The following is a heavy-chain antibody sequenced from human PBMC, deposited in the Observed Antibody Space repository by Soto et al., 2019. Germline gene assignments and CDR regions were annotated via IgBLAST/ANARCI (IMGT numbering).Heavy chain of an antibody. V-gene: IGHV4-31*03. CDR2: VYYSGSS. D-gene: IGHD2-2*01. Sequence: PSETLSLTCTGSGDSISGGASFWSWIRQPPGKGLEWIANVYYSGSSYYNPSLKSRLTISVDTTKNQFSLQLKSMTAADTAVYYCAKLSCTSSTCYFPGWFDPWGQGTLVTVYS. CDR3: AKLSCTSSTCYFPGWFDP. CDR1: GDSISGGASF. J-gene: IGHJ5*02.